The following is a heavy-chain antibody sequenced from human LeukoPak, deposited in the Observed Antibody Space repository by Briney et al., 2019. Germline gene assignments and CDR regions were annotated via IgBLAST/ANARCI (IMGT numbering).Heavy chain of an antibody. CDR1: GGSISSYY. CDR3: ARHKSGSSTYYFDY. J-gene: IGHJ4*02. CDR2: IYTSGST. Sequence: SETLSLTCTVSGGSISSYYWSWIRRPAGKGLEWIGRIYTSGSTNYNPSLKSRVTMSVDTSKNQFSLKLSSVTAADTAVYYCARHKSGSSTYYFDYWGQGTLVTVSS. V-gene: IGHV4-4*07. D-gene: IGHD1-26*01.